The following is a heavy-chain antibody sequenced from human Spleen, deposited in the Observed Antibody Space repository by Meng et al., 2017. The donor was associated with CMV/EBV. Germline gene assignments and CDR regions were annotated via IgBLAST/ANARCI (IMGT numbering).Heavy chain of an antibody. CDR2: IYSGGSST. CDR1: GFTFSSYA. Sequence: GESLKISCAASGFTFSSYAMSWVRQAPGKGLEWVSVIYSGGSSTYYADSVKGRFTISRDNSKNTLYLQMNSLRAEDTAVYYCAKARYDFLSGIHLYFDYWGQGTLVTVSS. CDR3: AKARYDFLSGIHLYFDY. D-gene: IGHD3-3*01. V-gene: IGHV3-23*03. J-gene: IGHJ4*02.